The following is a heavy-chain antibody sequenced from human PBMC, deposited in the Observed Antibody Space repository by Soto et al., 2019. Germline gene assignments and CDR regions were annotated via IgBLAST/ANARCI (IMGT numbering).Heavy chain of an antibody. CDR1: GFTFSSYA. CDR2: ISGSDGST. Sequence: EVKLLESGGGLVQPGGSLRLSCATSGFTFSSYAMSWVRQAPGKGLEWVSVISGSDGSTYYADSVKGRFTISRDNSKNTLYMQMNSLRAEDTAVYYCARIPPQITLILGFEDYWGQGTLVTVSS. D-gene: IGHD3-22*01. CDR3: ARIPPQITLILGFEDY. J-gene: IGHJ4*02. V-gene: IGHV3-23*01.